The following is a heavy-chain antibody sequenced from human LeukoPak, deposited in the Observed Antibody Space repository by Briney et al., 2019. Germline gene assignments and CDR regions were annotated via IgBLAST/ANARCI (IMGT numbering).Heavy chain of an antibody. Sequence: GEALQISCKGSGCGFTSYWIGWGRRVPGEGLEGMGIIYPGDSDIRYSPSFQGQATISADKSISTAYLQWSSLKASDTAMYYCARANQARLGGGDYWGQGTLVTVSS. D-gene: IGHD3-10*01. CDR2: IYPGDSDI. V-gene: IGHV5-51*01. CDR3: ARANQARLGGGDY. CDR1: GCGFTSYW. J-gene: IGHJ4*02.